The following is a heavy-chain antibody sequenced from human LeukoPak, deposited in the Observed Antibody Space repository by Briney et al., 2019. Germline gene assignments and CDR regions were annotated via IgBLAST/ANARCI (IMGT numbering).Heavy chain of an antibody. CDR1: GFTFSSYS. J-gene: IGHJ4*02. CDR3: ARDISGWYYFDY. V-gene: IGHV3-21*01. D-gene: IGHD6-19*01. CDR2: ISSSSYI. Sequence: PGGSLRLSCAASGFTFSSYSMNWVRQAPGKGLEWVSSISSSSYIYYADSVTGRFTISRDNAKNSLYLQMNSLRAEDTAVYYCARDISGWYYFDYWGQGTLVTVSS.